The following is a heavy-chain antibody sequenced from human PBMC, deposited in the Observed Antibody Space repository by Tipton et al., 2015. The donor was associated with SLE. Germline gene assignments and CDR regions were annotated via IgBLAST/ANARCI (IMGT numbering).Heavy chain of an antibody. V-gene: IGHV3-9*01. CDR2: INWNSGTI. CDR3: ARQIPPRVAGVTVFEY. CDR1: GFTFDDYA. J-gene: IGHJ4*02. D-gene: IGHD3-10*01. Sequence: RSLRLSCVASGFTFDDYAMHWARQAPGRGLEWVSGINWNSGTIVYADSVEGRFTISRDNARNSLYLQMYSLRADDTAVYYCARQIPPRVAGVTVFEYWGQGTLVTVSS.